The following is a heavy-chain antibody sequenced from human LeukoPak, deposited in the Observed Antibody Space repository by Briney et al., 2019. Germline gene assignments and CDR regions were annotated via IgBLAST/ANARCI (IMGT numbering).Heavy chain of an antibody. CDR3: AREGGTAVDY. V-gene: IGHV1-2*02. D-gene: IGHD2-21*02. Sequence: ASVKVSCKASGYSFRDDYIYWIRQAPGQGLEWVGWNNPKSGGTKYAQKFQGRVTMTRDTSISTAYMELSRLRSDDTAVYYCAREGGTAVDYWGQGTLVTVSS. CDR1: GYSFRDDY. J-gene: IGHJ4*02. CDR2: NNPKSGGT.